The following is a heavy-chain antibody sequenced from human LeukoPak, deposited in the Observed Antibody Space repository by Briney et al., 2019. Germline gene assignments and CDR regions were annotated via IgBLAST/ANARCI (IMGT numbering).Heavy chain of an antibody. Sequence: ASVKVSCKASGYTFTSYAMHWVRQAPGQRLEWMGWINAGNGNTKYSQKFQGRVTITRDTSASTAYMELSSLRSEDTAVYYCARDTPTVTPNGLDHWGQGTLVTVSS. J-gene: IGHJ4*02. D-gene: IGHD4-17*01. CDR1: GYTFTSYA. CDR2: INAGNGNT. V-gene: IGHV1-3*01. CDR3: ARDTPTVTPNGLDH.